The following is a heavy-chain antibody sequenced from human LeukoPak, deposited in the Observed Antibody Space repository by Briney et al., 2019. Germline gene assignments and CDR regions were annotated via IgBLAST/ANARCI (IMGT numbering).Heavy chain of an antibody. CDR1: GFTFSSHG. J-gene: IGHJ4*02. CDR3: ARVEATYYYGSATPYSPY. V-gene: IGHV3-30*02. CDR2: IRYDGSNT. D-gene: IGHD3-10*01. Sequence: GGSLRLSCEASGFTFSSHGMHWVRQAPGKGPEWVAFIRYDGSNTYYADSVKGRFTISRDNSKNTLYLQMKSLKVEDTSVYYCARVEATYYYGSATPYSPYWGQGSLVTVSS.